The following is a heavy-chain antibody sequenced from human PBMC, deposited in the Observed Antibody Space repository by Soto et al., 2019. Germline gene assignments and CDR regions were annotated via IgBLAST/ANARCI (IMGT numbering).Heavy chain of an antibody. J-gene: IGHJ4*02. CDR1: GGSFSGYY. CDR3: ARGKGHYYAPE. D-gene: IGHD3-10*01. Sequence: QVQLQQWGAGLLKPSETLSLTCAVYGGSFSGYYWSWIRQPPGKGLEWIGEINHSGSTNYNPSLKSRVTISVDTSKNQFSLKLSSVTAADTAVYYCARGKGHYYAPEWGQGTLVTVSS. CDR2: INHSGST. V-gene: IGHV4-34*01.